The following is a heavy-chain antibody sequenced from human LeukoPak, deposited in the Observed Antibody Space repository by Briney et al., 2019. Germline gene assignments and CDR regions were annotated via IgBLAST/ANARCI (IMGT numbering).Heavy chain of an antibody. CDR2: IWYDGSNK. D-gene: IGHD3-10*01. CDR3: AKDDGSGSSSDY. Sequence: GGSLRLSCAASGFTFSSYGMHWVRQAPGKGLEWVAVIWYDGSNKYYADSVKGRFTISRDNSKNTLYLQTNSLRAEDTAVYYCAKDDGSGSSSDYWGQGTLVTVSS. V-gene: IGHV3-33*06. J-gene: IGHJ4*02. CDR1: GFTFSSYG.